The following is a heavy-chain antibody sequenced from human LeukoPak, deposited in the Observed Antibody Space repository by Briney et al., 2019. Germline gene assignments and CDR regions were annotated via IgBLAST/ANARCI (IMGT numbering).Heavy chain of an antibody. V-gene: IGHV4-59*01. CDR3: ARDGGDSPFDY. J-gene: IGHJ4*02. Sequence: PSETLSLTCTVSGGSISSYYWSWIRQPPGKGLEWIGSIYYSGSTYYNPSLKSRVTISVDTSKNQFSLKLSSVTAADTAVYYCARDGGDSPFDYWGQGTLVTVSS. D-gene: IGHD3-16*01. CDR1: GGSISSYY. CDR2: IYYSGST.